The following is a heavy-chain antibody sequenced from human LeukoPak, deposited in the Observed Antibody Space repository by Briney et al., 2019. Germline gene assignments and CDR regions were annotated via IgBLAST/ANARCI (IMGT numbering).Heavy chain of an antibody. Sequence: SETLSLTCAVYGGSFSGYYWSSIRQPPGKGLEWIGEINHSGSTNYNPSLKSRVTISVDTSKNQFSLKLSSVTAADTAVYYCARGLRLPRRPVDYWGQGTLVTVSS. CDR3: ARGLRLPRRPVDY. D-gene: IGHD3-10*01. CDR2: INHSGST. V-gene: IGHV4-34*01. CDR1: GGSFSGYY. J-gene: IGHJ4*02.